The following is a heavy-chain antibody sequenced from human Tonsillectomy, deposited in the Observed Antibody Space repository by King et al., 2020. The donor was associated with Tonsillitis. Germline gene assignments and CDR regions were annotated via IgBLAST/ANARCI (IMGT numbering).Heavy chain of an antibody. Sequence: VQLVESGGGVVQPGRSLRLSCAASGFTFSSYGMHWVRQAPGKGLEWVAVISYDGSNKYYADSVKGRFTISRDNSKNTLYLQMNSLRAEDTAVYYCAKDLEVVPAAIFQDYYYCMDVWGQGTTVTVSS. CDR3: AKDLEVVPAAIFQDYYYCMDV. CDR2: ISYDGSNK. V-gene: IGHV3-30*18. CDR1: GFTFSSYG. J-gene: IGHJ6*02. D-gene: IGHD2-2*01.